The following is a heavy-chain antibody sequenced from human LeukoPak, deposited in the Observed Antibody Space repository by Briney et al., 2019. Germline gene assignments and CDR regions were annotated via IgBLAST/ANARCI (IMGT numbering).Heavy chain of an antibody. CDR1: GYTFTSYF. CDR3: ARGSYSRFDY. D-gene: IGHD5-18*01. CDR2: INPSGGSP. V-gene: IGHV1-46*01. J-gene: IGHJ4*02. Sequence: ASVKVSCKASGYTFTSYFIHWVRQAPGQGLEWMGIINPSGGSPNYAQQFQGRVTMTRDTSTSTVHMELSSLRPEDTAVYYCARGSYSRFDYWGQGTLVTVSS.